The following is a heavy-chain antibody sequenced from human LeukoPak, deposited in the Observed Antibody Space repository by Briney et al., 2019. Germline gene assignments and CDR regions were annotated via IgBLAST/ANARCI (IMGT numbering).Heavy chain of an antibody. D-gene: IGHD2-21*02. CDR1: GGSISSSTYS. Sequence: PSETLSLTCTVSGGSISSSTYSWGWIRQPPGKGLEWLGNIYYSGSTYYNPSLKRRVTISVDTSKNQFSLKLSSVSAADTAVYYCARERVTASDYMDVWGKGTTVTVSS. CDR2: IYYSGST. J-gene: IGHJ6*03. CDR3: ARERVTASDYMDV. V-gene: IGHV4-39*07.